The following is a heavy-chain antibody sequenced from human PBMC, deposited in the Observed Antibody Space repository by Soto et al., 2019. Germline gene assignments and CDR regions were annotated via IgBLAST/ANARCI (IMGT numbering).Heavy chain of an antibody. J-gene: IGHJ4*02. V-gene: IGHV1-69*02. Sequence: QVQLVQSGTEVKKPGSSVKVSCKASGGTFRNYPINWVRQAPGQGLEWMGSIFPLTDIPDYAQNFQARLTISADKCTSTAYLELSSLPSDDTAMYFCARSPLVVLNYFESWGQGTLVTVSS. CDR1: GGTFRNYP. CDR3: ARSPLVVLNYFES. CDR2: IFPLTDIP.